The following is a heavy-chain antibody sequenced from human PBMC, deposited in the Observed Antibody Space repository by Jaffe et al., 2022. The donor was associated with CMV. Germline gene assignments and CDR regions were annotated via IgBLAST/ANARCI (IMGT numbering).Heavy chain of an antibody. CDR2: IGTAGDT. Sequence: EVQLVESGGGLVQPGGSLRLSCAASGFTFSSYDMHWVRQATGKGLEWVSAIGTAGDTYYPGSVKGRFTISRENAKNSLYLQMNSLRAGDTAVYYCARGGYYDSSGYSEKSDAFDIWGQGTMVTVSS. CDR3: ARGGYYDSSGYSEKSDAFDI. V-gene: IGHV3-13*01. J-gene: IGHJ3*02. D-gene: IGHD3-22*01. CDR1: GFTFSSYD.